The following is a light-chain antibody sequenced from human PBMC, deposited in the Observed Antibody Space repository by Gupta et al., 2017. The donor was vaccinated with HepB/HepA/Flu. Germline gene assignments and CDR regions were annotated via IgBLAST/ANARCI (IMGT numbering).Light chain of an antibody. V-gene: IGLV1-40*01. CDR2: DNN. CDR3: SDSASSITGVG. J-gene: IGLJ2*01. CDR1: SSNIGADYD. Sequence: QSVLTQPPSVSGAPVPRVTISCTGSSSNIGADYDVHWYQQLPGTDPKILTYDNNNRPSGITDRGSGCRSGNSASRGIAGLQAEEDEDDYCSDSASSITGVGFGGGTKMTVL.